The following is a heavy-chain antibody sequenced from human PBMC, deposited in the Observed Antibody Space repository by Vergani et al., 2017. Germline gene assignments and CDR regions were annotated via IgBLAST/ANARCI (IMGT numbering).Heavy chain of an antibody. V-gene: IGHV3-30*02. CDR2: IQYDGSDI. CDR1: GFSVSNSG. J-gene: IGHJ4*02. Sequence: QVQLVESGGGVVQPGGSLRLSCVASGFSVSNSGMHWVRQTPGKGLEWVAFIQYDGSDIFYADFVEGRFTISRDNSKNSLYLQMRSLRFDDTAVYYCANEGSANRIRGWLDHLGQGALVTVSS. D-gene: IGHD3-10*01. CDR3: ANEGSANRIRGWLDH.